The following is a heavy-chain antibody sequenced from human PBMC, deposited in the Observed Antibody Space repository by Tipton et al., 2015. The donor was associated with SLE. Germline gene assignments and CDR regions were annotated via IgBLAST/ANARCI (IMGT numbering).Heavy chain of an antibody. Sequence: LRLSCTVSGGSISSGGYYWSWIRQHPGKGLEWIGYIYNSESIYYNPSLKSRVTISLDTSKNEFSLNLSSVTAADTAVYFCARESGGSCRFDCWGQGALVTVSS. V-gene: IGHV4-31*02. CDR1: GGSISSGGYY. CDR3: ARESGGSCRFDC. J-gene: IGHJ4*02. CDR2: IYNSESI. D-gene: IGHD2-15*01.